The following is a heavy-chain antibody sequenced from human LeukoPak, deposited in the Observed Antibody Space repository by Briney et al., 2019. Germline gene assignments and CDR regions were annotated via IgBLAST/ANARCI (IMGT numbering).Heavy chain of an antibody. V-gene: IGHV1-24*01. Sequence: ASVKVSCKVSGYTLTELSMHWVRQAPGKGLEGMGGFDPEDGETIYAQKFQGRVTMTEDTSTDTAYMELSSLRSEDTAVYYCAATQRYFDWLSHFDYWGQGTLVTVSS. CDR2: FDPEDGET. D-gene: IGHD3-9*01. CDR3: AATQRYFDWLSHFDY. J-gene: IGHJ4*02. CDR1: GYTLTELS.